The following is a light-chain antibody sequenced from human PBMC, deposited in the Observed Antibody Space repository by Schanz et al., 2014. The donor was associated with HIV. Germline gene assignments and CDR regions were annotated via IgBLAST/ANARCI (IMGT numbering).Light chain of an antibody. Sequence: QSVLTQPPSVSGAPGQGVTISCTGSASNIGATFNVHWYRQLPGTAPKLLIYSNGGRPSGVPDRFSASKSGTSASLAITGLQSDDEADYYCQTYDSSLSGSVFGGGTKLTVL. J-gene: IGLJ3*02. V-gene: IGLV1-40*01. CDR2: SNG. CDR1: ASNIGATFN. CDR3: QTYDSSLSGSV.